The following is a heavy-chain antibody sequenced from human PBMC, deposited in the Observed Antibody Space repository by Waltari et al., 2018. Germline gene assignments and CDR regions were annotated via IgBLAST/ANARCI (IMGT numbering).Heavy chain of an antibody. D-gene: IGHD6-19*01. CDR1: GFTFSSYW. J-gene: IGHJ4*02. CDR2: IKQDGSEK. CDR3: ARLYNTGWYGIDY. V-gene: IGHV3-7*01. Sequence: EVQLVESGGGLVQPGGTLRLSGEAAGFTFSSYWMSWVRQAPGKGLEWVANIKQDGSEKYSVDSVKGRFTISRDNAKNSLSLQMNSLRAEDTAVYFCARLYNTGWYGIDYWGQGTLVTVSS.